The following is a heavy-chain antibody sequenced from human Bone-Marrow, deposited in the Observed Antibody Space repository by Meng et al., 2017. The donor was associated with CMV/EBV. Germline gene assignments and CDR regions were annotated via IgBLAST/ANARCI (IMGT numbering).Heavy chain of an antibody. CDR2: INPNSGGT. V-gene: IGHV1-2*02. CDR1: GYTFTGYI. Sequence: VQLVQLGAEVKKPVASVKVSCKASGYTFTGYIMHWVRQAPGQGLEWMGWINPNSGGTNYAQKFQGRVTMTRDTSISTAYMELSRLRSDDTAVYYCARDPISGDSSGTDYWGQGTLVTVSS. CDR3: ARDPISGDSSGTDY. D-gene: IGHD3-22*01. J-gene: IGHJ4*02.